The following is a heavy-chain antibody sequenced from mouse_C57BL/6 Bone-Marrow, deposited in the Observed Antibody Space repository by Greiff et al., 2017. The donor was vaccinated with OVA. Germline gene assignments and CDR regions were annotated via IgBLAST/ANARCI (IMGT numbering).Heavy chain of an antibody. J-gene: IGHJ1*03. CDR1: GFNIKNTY. V-gene: IGHV14-3*01. Sequence: DVQLQESVAELVRPGASVKLSCTASGFNIKNTYMHWVKQRPEQGLEWIGRIDPANGNTKYAPKFQGKATITADTSSNTAYLQLSSLTSEDTAIYYCARSLYDGYPYWYFDVWGTGTTVTVSS. CDR3: ARSLYDGYPYWYFDV. D-gene: IGHD2-3*01. CDR2: IDPANGNT.